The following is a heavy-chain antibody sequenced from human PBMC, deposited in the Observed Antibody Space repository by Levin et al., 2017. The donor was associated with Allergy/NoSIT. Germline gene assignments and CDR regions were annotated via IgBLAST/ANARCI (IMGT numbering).Heavy chain of an antibody. D-gene: IGHD2-2*01. CDR1: GFIFSNYY. Sequence: GESLKISCSASGFIFSNYYMHWVRQVPGKGLVWVSYFNSGESDTHYADSVKGRFAISRDNAKNTLYLQMNSLGAEDTAVYYCARGGCSSTSCLDYWGQGTLVTVSS. J-gene: IGHJ4*02. V-gene: IGHV3-74*01. CDR2: FNSGESDT. CDR3: ARGGCSSTSCLDY.